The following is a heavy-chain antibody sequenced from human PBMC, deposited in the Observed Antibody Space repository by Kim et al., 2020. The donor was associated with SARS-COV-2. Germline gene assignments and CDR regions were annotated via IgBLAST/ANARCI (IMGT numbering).Heavy chain of an antibody. D-gene: IGHD1-26*01. J-gene: IGHJ4*02. Sequence: NKYYADSVKGRFTISRDNSKNTLYLQMNSLRAEDTAVYYCAREKMGAFDYWGQGTLVTVSS. CDR3: AREKMGAFDY. CDR2: NK. V-gene: IGHV3-33*01.